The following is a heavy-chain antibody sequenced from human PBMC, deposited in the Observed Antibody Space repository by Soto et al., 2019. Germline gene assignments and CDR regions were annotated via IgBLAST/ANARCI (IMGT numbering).Heavy chain of an antibody. J-gene: IGHJ4*02. CDR3: ASLAARLTV. Sequence: QVQLQQWGAGLLKPSETLSLTCAVYGGSFSGYYWSWIRQPPGKGLEWIGEINHSGSTNYNPSLKSRVTISVDTSKNHYSLKLSSVTAADTVVYYCASLAARLTVWGQGTLVTVSS. V-gene: IGHV4-34*01. CDR1: GGSFSGYY. CDR2: INHSGST. D-gene: IGHD6-6*01.